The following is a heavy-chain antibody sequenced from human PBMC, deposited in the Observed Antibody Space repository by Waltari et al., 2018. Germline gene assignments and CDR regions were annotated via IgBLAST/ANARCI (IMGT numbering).Heavy chain of an antibody. CDR2: IRSKAYGGTT. J-gene: IGHJ6*02. CDR3: TTEGLVSPRGMDV. Sequence: EVQLVESGGGLVQPGRSLRLSCTASGFTFGDYAMSWFRQAPGKGLEWVGFIRSKAYGGTTEYAASVKGRFTISRDDSKSIAYLQMNSLKTEDTAVYYCTTEGLVSPRGMDVWGQGTTVTVSS. CDR1: GFTFGDYA. D-gene: IGHD6-19*01. V-gene: IGHV3-49*03.